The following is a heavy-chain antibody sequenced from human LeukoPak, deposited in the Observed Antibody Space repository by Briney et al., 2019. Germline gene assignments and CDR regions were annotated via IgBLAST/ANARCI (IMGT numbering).Heavy chain of an antibody. CDR2: TVPL. Sequence: SVKVSCKASGGTFSGYAVIWVRQAPGQGLEWMGGTVPLKYAQKFQGRVTFTTDESTSTAFMELSSLTSQDTAVYFCARAPYGVYSGDYYSYYMDVWGKGTTVTASS. CDR1: GGTFSGYA. V-gene: IGHV1-69*05. J-gene: IGHJ6*03. CDR3: ARAPYGVYSGDYYSYYMDV. D-gene: IGHD4/OR15-4a*01.